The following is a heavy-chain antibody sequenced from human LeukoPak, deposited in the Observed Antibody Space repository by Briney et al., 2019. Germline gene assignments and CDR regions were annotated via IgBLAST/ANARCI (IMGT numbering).Heavy chain of an antibody. CDR3: AKASYYDFWSGYHLDY. CDR2: ISGSAGST. D-gene: IGHD3-3*01. J-gene: IGHJ4*02. V-gene: IGHV3-23*01. Sequence: GGSLRLSCAASGFTFSSYAMSWVRQAPGKGLEWVSAISGSAGSTYYADSVKGRFTISRDNSKNTLYLQMNTLRAEDTAVYYCAKASYYDFWSGYHLDYWGQGTLVTVSS. CDR1: GFTFSSYA.